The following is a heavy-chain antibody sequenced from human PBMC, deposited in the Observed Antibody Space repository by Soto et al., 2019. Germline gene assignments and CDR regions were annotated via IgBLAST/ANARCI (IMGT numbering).Heavy chain of an antibody. D-gene: IGHD3-22*01. CDR2: IYHSGST. J-gene: IGHJ4*02. Sequence: SETLSLTCAVSGYSISSGYYWGWIRQPPGKGLEWIGSIYHSGSTYYNPSLKSRVTISVDTSKNQFSLKLSSVTAADTAVYYCARDQSSGYSHLFDYWGQGTLVTVSS. CDR1: GYSISSGYY. CDR3: ARDQSSGYSHLFDY. V-gene: IGHV4-38-2*02.